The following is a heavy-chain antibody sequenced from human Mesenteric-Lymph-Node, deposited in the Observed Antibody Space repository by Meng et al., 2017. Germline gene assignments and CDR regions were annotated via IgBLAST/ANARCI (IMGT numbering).Heavy chain of an antibody. Sequence: VQLGEAGGGVGQAGRSLRLSCAASGFNFSSYGMHWVRQAPGKGVEWVAVIWYDGSNKYYADSVKGRFTISRDNSKNTLYLQMNSLRLEDTALYYCSRVSSGRFDPWGQGTLVTVSS. CDR2: IWYDGSNK. J-gene: IGHJ5*02. CDR1: GFNFSSYG. D-gene: IGHD3-10*01. CDR3: SRVSSGRFDP. V-gene: IGHV3-33*01.